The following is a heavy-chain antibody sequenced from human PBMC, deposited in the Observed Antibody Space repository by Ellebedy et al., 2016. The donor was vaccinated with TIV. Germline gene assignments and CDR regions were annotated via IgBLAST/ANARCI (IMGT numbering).Heavy chain of an antibody. J-gene: IGHJ4*02. V-gene: IGHV4-59*08. D-gene: IGHD2-2*01. CDR2: IYYSGST. CDR3: ARQASRGSGFNY. CDR1: GGSISSYY. Sequence: MPSETLSLTCTVSGGSISSYYWSWIRQPPGKGLEWIGYIYYSGSTNYNPSLKSRVTISVDTSKNQFSLKLSSVTAADTAVYYCARQASRGSGFNYWGQGTLVTVSS.